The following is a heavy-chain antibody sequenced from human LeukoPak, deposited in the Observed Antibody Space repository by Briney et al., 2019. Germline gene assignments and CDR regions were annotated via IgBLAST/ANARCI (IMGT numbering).Heavy chain of an antibody. CDR2: IYSGGST. J-gene: IGHJ6*02. Sequence: PGGSLRLSCAASGFTVSSNYMSWVRQAPGKGLEWVSVIYSGGSTYYADSVKGRFTISRDNSKNTLYLQMNSLRAEDTAVYYWANGSYDILTGYPHYYGMDVWGQGTTVTVSS. CDR3: ANGSYDILTGYPHYYGMDV. D-gene: IGHD3-9*01. CDR1: GFTVSSNY. V-gene: IGHV3-66*01.